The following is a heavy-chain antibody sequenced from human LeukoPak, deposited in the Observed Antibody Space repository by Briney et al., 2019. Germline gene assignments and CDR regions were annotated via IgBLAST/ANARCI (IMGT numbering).Heavy chain of an antibody. D-gene: IGHD6-25*01. V-gene: IGHV3-15*01. CDR1: GFAFGTYS. Sequence: GGSLRLSRAASGFAFGTYSMNWVRQAPGKGLEWVGHIRSETDGGTTDYAAPVKGRFTISRDDSKNTLYLQMNSLKTEDTAVYYCTTAAFHWGQGTLVTVSS. CDR3: TTAAFH. J-gene: IGHJ1*01. CDR2: IRSETDGGTT.